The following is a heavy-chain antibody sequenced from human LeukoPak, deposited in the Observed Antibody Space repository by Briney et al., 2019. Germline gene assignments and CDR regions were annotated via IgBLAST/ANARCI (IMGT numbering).Heavy chain of an antibody. J-gene: IGHJ4*02. D-gene: IGHD5-24*01. CDR2: ISAYNGNT. V-gene: IGHV1-18*01. CDR3: ARVGMATISGDFDY. Sequence: ASVKVSCKASGYTFTSSGISWVRQAPGQGLEWMGWISAYNGNTNYAEKLQGRVTMTTDTSTSTAYMELRSLRSDDTAVYYCARVGMATISGDFDYWGQGTLVTVSS. CDR1: GYTFTSSG.